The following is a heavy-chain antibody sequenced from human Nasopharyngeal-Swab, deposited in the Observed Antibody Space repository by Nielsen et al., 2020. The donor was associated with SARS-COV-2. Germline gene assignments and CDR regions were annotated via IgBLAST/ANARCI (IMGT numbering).Heavy chain of an antibody. Sequence: SETLSLTCTVSGGSISSYYWSWIRQPPGKGLEWIGYIYYSGSTNYNPSLKSRVTISVDTSKNQFSLKLSSVTAADTAVYCCARDKGGMATLDYYYYYMDVWGKGTTVTVSS. CDR2: IYYSGST. CDR3: ARDKGGMATLDYYYYYMDV. CDR1: GGSISSYY. J-gene: IGHJ6*03. D-gene: IGHD5-24*01. V-gene: IGHV4-59*01.